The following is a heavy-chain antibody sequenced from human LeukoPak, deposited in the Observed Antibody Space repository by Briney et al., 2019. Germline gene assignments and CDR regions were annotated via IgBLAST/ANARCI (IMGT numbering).Heavy chain of an antibody. D-gene: IGHD3-10*01. CDR1: GFTVSSNY. Sequence: PGGSLRLSCAASGFTVSSNYMSWVRQAPGKGLEWVSIIYSGGSTYYADSVKGRFAISRDTSKNTLYLQMNSLRAEDTAVYYCAKDQGYYGSGSYFDYWGQGTLVTVSS. CDR2: IYSGGST. CDR3: AKDQGYYGSGSYFDY. V-gene: IGHV3-66*01. J-gene: IGHJ4*02.